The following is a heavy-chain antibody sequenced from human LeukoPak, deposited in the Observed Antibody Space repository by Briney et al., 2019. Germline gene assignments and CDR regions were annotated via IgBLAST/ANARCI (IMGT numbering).Heavy chain of an antibody. V-gene: IGHV3-23*01. Sequence: GGSLRLSCAASGFTFSSYVMSWVRQAPGKGLEWVSVISGSGGNTYYADSVEGRFTISRDNSKSTLFLQMNSLRDEDTAVYYCAKDGDGGSYYVLFDYWGQGALVTVSS. D-gene: IGHD1-26*01. CDR1: GFTFSSYV. CDR3: AKDGDGGSYYVLFDY. J-gene: IGHJ4*02. CDR2: ISGSGGNT.